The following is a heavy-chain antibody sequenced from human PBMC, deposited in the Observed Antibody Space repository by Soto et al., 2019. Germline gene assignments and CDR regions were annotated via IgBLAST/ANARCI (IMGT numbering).Heavy chain of an antibody. CDR3: ARPMSIAAAEDWFDP. CDR2: ISYDGSNK. D-gene: IGHD6-13*01. V-gene: IGHV3-30-3*01. Sequence: QVQLVESGGGVVQPGRSLRLSCAASGFTFSSYAMHWVRQAPGKGLEWVAVISYDGSNKYYADSVKGRFTISRDNSKNTLYRQMNSLRAEDTAVYYCARPMSIAAAEDWFDPWGQGTLVTVSS. J-gene: IGHJ5*02. CDR1: GFTFSSYA.